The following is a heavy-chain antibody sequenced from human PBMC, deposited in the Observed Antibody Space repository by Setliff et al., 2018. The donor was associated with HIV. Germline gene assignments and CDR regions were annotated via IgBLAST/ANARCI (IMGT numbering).Heavy chain of an antibody. CDR3: ARVLYISGWYGPVVKALDM. V-gene: IGHV1-2*02. CDR1: AYTLSDSY. J-gene: IGHJ3*02. Sequence: ASVKVSCKASAYTLSDSYIHWVRQAPGQGLEWVGRIKPNSGDTNYAQNFQGRVTMTRDTSFSTAYTSIRTTYMELTNLKSDDTAVYYCARVLYISGWYGPVVKALDMWGQGTVVTVSS. CDR2: IKPNSGDT. D-gene: IGHD6-19*01.